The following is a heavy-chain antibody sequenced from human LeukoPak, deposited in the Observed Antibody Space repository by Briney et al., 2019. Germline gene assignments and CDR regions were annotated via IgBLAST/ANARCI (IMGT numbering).Heavy chain of an antibody. V-gene: IGHV4-4*07. J-gene: IGHJ5*02. CDR3: ARGGEMYYDFWSGSQQYNWFDP. CDR2: IYTSGST. Sequence: SETLSLACTVSGGSISSYYWSWIRQPAGKGLEWIGRIYTSGSTNYNPSLKSRVTMSVDTSKNQFSLKLSSVTAADTAVYYCARGGEMYYDFWSGSQQYNWFDPWGQGTLVTVSS. CDR1: GGSISSYY. D-gene: IGHD3-3*01.